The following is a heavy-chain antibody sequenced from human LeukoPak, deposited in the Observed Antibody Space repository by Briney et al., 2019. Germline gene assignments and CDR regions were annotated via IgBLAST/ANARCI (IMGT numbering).Heavy chain of an antibody. D-gene: IGHD5-18*01. CDR1: GYSPTYYG. J-gene: IGHJ4*02. V-gene: IGHV1-18*01. CDR3: ARLYNYGYFFDY. CDR2: ISGYNGNT. Sequence: GASVKVSCKASGYSPTYYGFSRVRQAPGQGLEWTGWISGYNGNTNYAQKFQDRVTMTTDTSTSTAYMELRSLRSDDTAVYYCARLYNYGYFFDYWGQGTLVTVSP.